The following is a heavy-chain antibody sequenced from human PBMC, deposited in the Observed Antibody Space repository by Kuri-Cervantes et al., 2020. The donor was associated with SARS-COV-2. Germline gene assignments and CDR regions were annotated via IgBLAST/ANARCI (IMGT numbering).Heavy chain of an antibody. CDR1: GYSFTSYW. V-gene: IGHV5-51*01. CDR2: IYPGDSDT. Sequence: GESLKISCKGFGYSFTSYWIAWVRQMPGKGLEWMGIIYPGDSDTKYSPSFQGQVTISADKSISTAFLQWSSLKASDTAMYYCARRAYGEQVDYYYMDVWGKGTTVTVSS. J-gene: IGHJ6*03. CDR3: ARRAYGEQVDYYYMDV. D-gene: IGHD4-17*01.